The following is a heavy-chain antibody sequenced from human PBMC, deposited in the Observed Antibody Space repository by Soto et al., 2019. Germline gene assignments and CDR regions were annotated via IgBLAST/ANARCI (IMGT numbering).Heavy chain of an antibody. Sequence: EVQLLESGGGLVQPGGSLTLSCAASGFTFSDYTRTWVRQAPGKVLECISVILADYNTYYAGSVRGRFTISRDNSKNTLYQEMNSLRAEDTAVYYCAKRTEGYFGYWGQGALVTVSS. V-gene: IGHV3-23*03. J-gene: IGHJ4*02. CDR3: AKRTEGYFGY. CDR2: ILADYNT. CDR1: GFTFSDYT.